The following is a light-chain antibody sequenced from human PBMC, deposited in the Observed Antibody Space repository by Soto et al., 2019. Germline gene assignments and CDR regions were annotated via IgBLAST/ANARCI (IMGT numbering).Light chain of an antibody. J-gene: IGKJ5*01. CDR1: QSLSGN. CDR3: QHSDNWPL. V-gene: IGKV3-15*01. CDR2: RAS. Sequence: EIVMTQSPATLAGSPGETVTLSCRASQSLSGNLAWYQQKPGQAPRLLIFRASTRATGVPARFSGSGSGTEFTLTISSLQSEDFAVYYCQHSDNWPLFGQGTQREIK.